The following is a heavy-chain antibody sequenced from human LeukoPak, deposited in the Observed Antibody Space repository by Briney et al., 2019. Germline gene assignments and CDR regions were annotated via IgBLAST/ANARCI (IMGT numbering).Heavy chain of an antibody. CDR2: FYLSGST. Sequence: SETLSLTCTVSGGSLSSYYWSWIRQPAGTGLEWIGRFYLSGSTNYSPSLKSRVTMSVDTSKNQFSLRLNSVTAANTAVYYCARDSPYGDHFYFDYWGQGTLVTVSS. D-gene: IGHD4-17*01. CDR1: GGSLSSYY. J-gene: IGHJ4*02. V-gene: IGHV4-4*07. CDR3: ARDSPYGDHFYFDY.